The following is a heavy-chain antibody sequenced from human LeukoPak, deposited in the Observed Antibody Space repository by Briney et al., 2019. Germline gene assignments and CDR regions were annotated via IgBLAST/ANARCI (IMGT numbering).Heavy chain of an antibody. CDR3: ARGGARFDFDP. Sequence: ASVKVSCKASGYTFSRYYMHWVRQAPGQGLEWMGIINPRGGTGYAQKFQGRVTMTRDTSTTTVYMELSRLRSEDTAVYYCARGGARFDFDPWGQGTLVTVSS. D-gene: IGHD3-16*01. CDR2: INPRGGT. J-gene: IGHJ5*02. V-gene: IGHV1-46*01. CDR1: GYTFSRYY.